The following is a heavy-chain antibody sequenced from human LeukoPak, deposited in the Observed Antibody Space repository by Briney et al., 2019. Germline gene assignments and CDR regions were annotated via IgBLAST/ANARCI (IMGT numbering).Heavy chain of an antibody. J-gene: IGHJ4*02. CDR1: GGSFSGYY. Sequence: PSETLSLTCAVYGGSFSGYYWSWIRQPPGKGLEWIGEINHSGSTNYNPSLKSRVTISVDTSKNQFSLKLSSVTAADTAVYYCARDEGTVSSDWGQGTLVTVSS. CDR2: INHSGST. D-gene: IGHD3-10*01. V-gene: IGHV4-34*01. CDR3: ARDEGTVSSD.